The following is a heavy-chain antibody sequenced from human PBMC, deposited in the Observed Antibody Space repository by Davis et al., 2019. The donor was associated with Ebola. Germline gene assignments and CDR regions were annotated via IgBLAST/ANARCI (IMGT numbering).Heavy chain of an antibody. V-gene: IGHV3-21*01. Sequence: PGGSLRLSCAATGFVFNNFTLHWVRQAPRKGLEWIAYIDKSGNSTFYGASVKGRFTISRDNAKKSIFLDMKHLRVEDSGIYYCAKEDGTWLDYWGQGVLVTVS. CDR1: GFVFNNFT. CDR2: IDKSGNST. D-gene: IGHD1-14*01. J-gene: IGHJ4*02. CDR3: AKEDGTWLDY.